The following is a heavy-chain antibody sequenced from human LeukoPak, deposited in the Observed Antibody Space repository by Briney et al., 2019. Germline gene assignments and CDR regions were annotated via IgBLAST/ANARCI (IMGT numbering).Heavy chain of an antibody. D-gene: IGHD3-22*01. J-gene: IGHJ3*02. CDR3: AGYYDTDAFDI. CDR1: GGSFSGYY. V-gene: IGHV4-34*01. CDR2: INHSGST. Sequence: TSETLSLTCAVYGGSFSGYYWSWIRQPPGKGLEWIGEINHSGSTNYNPSLKSRVTISVDTSKNQFSLRLSSVTAADTAVYYCAGYYDTDAFDIWGQGTMVTVSS.